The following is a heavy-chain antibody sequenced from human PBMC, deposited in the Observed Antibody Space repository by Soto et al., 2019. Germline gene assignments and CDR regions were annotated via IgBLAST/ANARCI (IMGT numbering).Heavy chain of an antibody. CDR3: ARGSDVLLWFGESSPFDY. J-gene: IGHJ4*02. D-gene: IGHD3-10*01. CDR1: GYTFTSYG. V-gene: IGHV1-18*01. Sequence: ASVKVSCKASGYTFTSYGISWVRQAPGQGLEWMGWISAYNGNTNYAQKLQGRVTMTTDTSTSTAYMELRSLRSDDTAVYYCARGSDVLLWFGESSPFDYWGQGTLVTVSS. CDR2: ISAYNGNT.